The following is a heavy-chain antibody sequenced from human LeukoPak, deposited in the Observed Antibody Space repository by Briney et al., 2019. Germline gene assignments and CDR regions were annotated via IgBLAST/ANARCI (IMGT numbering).Heavy chain of an antibody. CDR1: GFTFSSYS. Sequence: GGSLRLSCAASGFTFSSYSMNWVRQAPGKGLEWVSVIYSGGSTYYADSVKGRFTISRDNSKNTLYLQMNSLRAEDTAVYFCARGGLFDYWGQGTLVTVSS. J-gene: IGHJ4*02. CDR3: ARGGLFDY. V-gene: IGHV3-66*01. CDR2: IYSGGST.